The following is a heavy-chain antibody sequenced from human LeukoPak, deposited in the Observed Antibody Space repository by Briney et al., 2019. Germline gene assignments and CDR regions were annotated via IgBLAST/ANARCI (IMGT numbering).Heavy chain of an antibody. CDR3: AKRYSSSSSFDY. CDR1: GFTFSNYA. CDR2: ISYDGSKK. V-gene: IGHV3-30*18. Sequence: PGGSLRLSCAASGFTFSNYAMSWVRQAPGKGLEWVAVISYDGSKKYYADSVKGRFTISRDNSKNTLYLEMNSLRAEDTAVYYCAKRYSSSSSFDYWGQGTLVTVSA. J-gene: IGHJ4*02. D-gene: IGHD6-6*01.